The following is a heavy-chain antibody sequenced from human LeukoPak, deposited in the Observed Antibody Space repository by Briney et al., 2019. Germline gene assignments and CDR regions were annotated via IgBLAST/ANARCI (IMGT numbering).Heavy chain of an antibody. CDR1: GFTFSSYA. V-gene: IGHV3-23*01. CDR3: ARARYSYGYELDY. Sequence: GGSLRLSCAASGFTFSSYAMSWVRQAPGKGLEWVSAISGSGGSTYYADSVKGRFTISRENAKNSLYLQMNSLRAEDTAVYYCARARYSYGYELDYWGQGTLVTVSS. J-gene: IGHJ4*02. CDR2: ISGSGGST. D-gene: IGHD5-18*01.